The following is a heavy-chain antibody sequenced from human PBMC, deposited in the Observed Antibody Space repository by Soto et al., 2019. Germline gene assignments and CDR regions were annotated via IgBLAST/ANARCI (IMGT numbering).Heavy chain of an antibody. D-gene: IGHD3-22*01. V-gene: IGHV1-18*01. J-gene: IGHJ6*02. CDR3: ARDDATYYYDSSGYYYGSGLYYYYGMDV. CDR2: ISAYNGNT. Sequence: ASVKVSCKVSGYTLTELSMHWVRQAPGKGLEWMGWISAYNGNTNYAQKLQGRVTMTTDTSTSTAYMELRSLRSDDTAVYYCARDDATYYYDSSGYYYGSGLYYYYGMDVWGQGTTVTVSS. CDR1: GYTLTELS.